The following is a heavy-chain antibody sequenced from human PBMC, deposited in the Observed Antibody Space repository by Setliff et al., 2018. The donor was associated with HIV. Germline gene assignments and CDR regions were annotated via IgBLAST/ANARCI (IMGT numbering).Heavy chain of an antibody. Sequence: SETLSLTCTVSGGSITSGSDYWSWIRQPAGEGLEWIGHIHVSGTTNYNPSLKSRVTISIDTSKHQFSLKLSSVTAADTAVYYCASGLIAPRFWGQGTLVTVSS. D-gene: IGHD6-6*01. CDR1: GGSITSGSDY. CDR3: ASGLIAPRF. J-gene: IGHJ4*02. V-gene: IGHV4-61*09. CDR2: IHVSGTT.